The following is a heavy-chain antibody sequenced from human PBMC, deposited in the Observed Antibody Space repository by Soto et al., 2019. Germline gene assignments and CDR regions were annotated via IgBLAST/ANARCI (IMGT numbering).Heavy chain of an antibody. CDR3: ARDGHDSVDLDY. V-gene: IGHV3-74*01. D-gene: IGHD3-3*01. CDR2: LNSDGSDT. Sequence: EVQLVESGGGLVQPGGSLRLSCAASGFTFSSYWMHWVRQAPGKGLLWVSRLNSDGSDTSYADSVKGGFTSSRDKAKNTHNLQVNSLRAEDTAVYYCARDGHDSVDLDYWGQGTLVAVSS. CDR1: GFTFSSYW. J-gene: IGHJ4*02.